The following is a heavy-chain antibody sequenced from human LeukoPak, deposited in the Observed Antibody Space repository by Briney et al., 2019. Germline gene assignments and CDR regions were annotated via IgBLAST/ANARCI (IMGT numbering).Heavy chain of an antibody. J-gene: IGHJ3*02. CDR2: ISAYNGNT. D-gene: IGHD3-16*01. Sequence: ASVRVSCKASGYIFTNYAVSWVRQAPGQGLEWMGWISAYNGNTNNAQKFQGRVTMTTDTSTSTAYMELRSLRSDDTAVYYCARDRTGGDLDIWGQGTLVIVSS. V-gene: IGHV1-18*01. CDR3: ARDRTGGDLDI. CDR1: GYIFTNYA.